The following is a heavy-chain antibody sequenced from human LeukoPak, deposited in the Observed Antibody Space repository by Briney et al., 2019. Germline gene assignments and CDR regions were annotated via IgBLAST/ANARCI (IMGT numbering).Heavy chain of an antibody. CDR2: ISGSSGST. Sequence: PGGSLRLSCAASGLTFSSYDMSWVRQAPGKGLEWVSTISGSSGSTYYADSVKGRFTISRDNSKNTLYLQMNSLRAEDTAVYYCANGKAGRHCSSTSCSSTSYYYGMDVWGQGTTVTVSS. CDR3: ANGKAGRHCSSTSCSSTSYYYGMDV. V-gene: IGHV3-23*01. CDR1: GLTFSSYD. D-gene: IGHD2-2*01. J-gene: IGHJ6*02.